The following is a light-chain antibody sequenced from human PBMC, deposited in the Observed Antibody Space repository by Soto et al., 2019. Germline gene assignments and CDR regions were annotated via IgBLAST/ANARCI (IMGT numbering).Light chain of an antibody. V-gene: IGKV3-20*01. CDR2: DAS. CDR3: QQYGSSGT. Sequence: EIVLTQSPATLSLSPGERATLSCRASPSVTNYLAWYQQKPGQAPRLLISDASTRATGIPARFSGSGSGTDFTLTISRLEPEDFAVYYCQQYGSSGTFGQGTKVDIK. CDR1: PSVTNY. J-gene: IGKJ1*01.